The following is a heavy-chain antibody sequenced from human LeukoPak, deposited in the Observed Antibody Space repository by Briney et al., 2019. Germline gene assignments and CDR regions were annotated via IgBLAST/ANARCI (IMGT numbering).Heavy chain of an antibody. CDR1: GFSFSSYA. V-gene: IGHV3-23*01. D-gene: IGHD3-16*01. Sequence: QTGGSLRLSCAATGFSFSSYALSWVRQAPGKGLEWVSAISSGGDRTYYADSVTGRFTTSRDNSKNMLFLQMSSLRAEDAAMYYCTREAIATGYAYDWGQGTLVTVFS. CDR2: ISSGGDRT. CDR3: TREAIATGYAYD. J-gene: IGHJ4*02.